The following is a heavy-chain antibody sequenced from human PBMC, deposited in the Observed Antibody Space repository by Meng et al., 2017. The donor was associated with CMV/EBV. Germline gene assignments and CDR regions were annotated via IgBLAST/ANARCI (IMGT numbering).Heavy chain of an antibody. CDR1: GFTFDDYA. D-gene: IGHD6-13*01. CDR3: ARDRWVSSWGYYYGMDV. J-gene: IGHJ6*02. CDR2: ISWNSGSI. Sequence: GGSLRLSCAASGFTFDDYAMHWVRQAPGKGLEWVSGISWNSGSIGYADSVKGRFTISRDNAKNSLYLQMNSLRAGDTALYYCARDRWVSSWGYYYGMDVWGQGTTVTVSS. V-gene: IGHV3-9*01.